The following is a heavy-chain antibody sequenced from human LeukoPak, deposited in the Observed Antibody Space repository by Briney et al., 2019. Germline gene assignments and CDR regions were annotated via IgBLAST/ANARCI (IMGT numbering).Heavy chain of an antibody. CDR2: ISSSSSYI. D-gene: IGHD2-15*01. CDR1: GFTFSSYS. Sequence: PGGSLRLSCAASGFTFSSYSMNWVRQAPGKGLEWVSSISSSSSYIYYADSVKGRFTISRDNAKNSLYLQMNSLRAEDTAVYYCARDLGCSGGSCYSVYWGQGTLVTVSS. J-gene: IGHJ4*02. CDR3: ARDLGCSGGSCYSVY. V-gene: IGHV3-21*01.